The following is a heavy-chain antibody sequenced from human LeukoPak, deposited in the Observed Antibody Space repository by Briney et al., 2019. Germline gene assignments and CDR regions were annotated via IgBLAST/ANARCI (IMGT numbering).Heavy chain of an antibody. Sequence: GRSLRLSCAASGFTFSNYAMSWVRQAPGKGLEWVSAILGSGVTTYYADSVKGRFTVSRDNSKSTLYLQMNTLRAEDTALYYCAKWGDYDVLTGYYVPDHWGQGTLVTVSS. CDR2: ILGSGVTT. V-gene: IGHV3-23*01. J-gene: IGHJ5*02. D-gene: IGHD3-9*01. CDR1: GFTFSNYA. CDR3: AKWGDYDVLTGYYVPDH.